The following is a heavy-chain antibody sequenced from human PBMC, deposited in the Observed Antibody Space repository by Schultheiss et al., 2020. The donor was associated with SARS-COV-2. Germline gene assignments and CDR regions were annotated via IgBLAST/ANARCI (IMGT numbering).Heavy chain of an antibody. CDR2: IYHSGST. J-gene: IGHJ4*02. CDR3: AGTVKLKYYFDY. CDR1: GGSFSGYY. D-gene: IGHD4-17*01. Sequence: SETLSLTCAVYGGSFSGYYWSWIRQPPGKGLEWIGEIYHSGSTNYNPSLKSRVTISVDKSKNQFSLKLSSVTAADTAVYYCAGTVKLKYYFDYWGQGTLVTVSS. V-gene: IGHV4-34*01.